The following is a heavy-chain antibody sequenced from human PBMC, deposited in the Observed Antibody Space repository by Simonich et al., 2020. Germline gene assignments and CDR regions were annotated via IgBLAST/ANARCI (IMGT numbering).Heavy chain of an antibody. D-gene: IGHD1-1*01. CDR1: GFTFSSYS. CDR3: ARANERDY. CDR2: MRSSSSYI. V-gene: IGHV3-21*01. Sequence: EVQLVESGGGLVKPGGSLRLSFAASGFTFSSYSMNWVRQAPGKGLEGVSSMRSSSSYIYYADSVKGRFTLSRDNAKNSLYLQMNSLRAEDTAVYYCARANERDYWGQGTLVTVSS. J-gene: IGHJ4*02.